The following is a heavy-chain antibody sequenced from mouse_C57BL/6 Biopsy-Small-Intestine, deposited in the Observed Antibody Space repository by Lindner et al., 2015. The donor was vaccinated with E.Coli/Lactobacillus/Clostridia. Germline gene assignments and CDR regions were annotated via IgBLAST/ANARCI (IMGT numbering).Heavy chain of an antibody. CDR1: GYTFTSYG. CDR3: ARSDVLRWSLFDV. CDR2: IYPRSGNT. D-gene: IGHD1-1*02. Sequence: VQLQESGAELARPGASVKLSCKASGYTFTSYGINWVRQRTGQGLEWIGEIYPRSGNTYYNEKFKGKATLTADKSSSTACMQLSSLTSEDSAVYFCARSDVLRWSLFDVWGAGTTVTVSS. J-gene: IGHJ1*01. V-gene: IGHV1-81*01.